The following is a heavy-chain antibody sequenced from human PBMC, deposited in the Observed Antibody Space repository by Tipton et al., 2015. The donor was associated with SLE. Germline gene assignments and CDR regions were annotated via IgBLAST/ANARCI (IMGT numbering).Heavy chain of an antibody. D-gene: IGHD6-13*01. J-gene: IGHJ4*02. CDR3: ARAPNLTPTVAAAGTDYFDY. V-gene: IGHV4-34*01. Sequence: TLSLTCAVYGGSFSGYYWSWIRQPPGKGLEWIGEINHSGSTNYNPSLKSRVTISVDTSKNQFSLKLSSVTAADTAVYYCARAPNLTPTVAAAGTDYFDYWGQGTLVTVSS. CDR2: INHSGST. CDR1: GGSFSGYY.